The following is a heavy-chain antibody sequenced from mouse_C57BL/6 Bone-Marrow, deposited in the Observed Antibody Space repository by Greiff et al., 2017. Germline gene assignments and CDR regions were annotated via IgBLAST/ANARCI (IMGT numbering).Heavy chain of an antibody. D-gene: IGHD2-10*01. V-gene: IGHV1-54*01. CDR3: ARYPYTAMDY. CDR2: INPGRGGT. CDR1: GYAFTNYL. J-gene: IGHJ4*01. Sequence: QVQLQQSGAELVRPGTSVKVSCKASGYAFTNYLIEWVKQRPGQGLEWIGVINPGRGGTNYNEKFKGTATLTADKSSSTAYMQLSSLTSEDSAVYFCARYPYTAMDYWGQGTSVTVSS.